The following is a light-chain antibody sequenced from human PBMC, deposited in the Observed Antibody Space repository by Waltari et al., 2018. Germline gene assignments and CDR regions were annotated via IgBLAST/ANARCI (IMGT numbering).Light chain of an antibody. J-gene: IGLJ1*01. V-gene: IGLV2-8*01. CDR1: SSDVGGYNY. CDR3: SSDAGSNAYV. Sequence: QSALTQPPSASGSPGQSVTISCTGTSSDVGGYNYVSWYQQPPGKAPKLMIDEVSKRPSGVPDRFSGSKSGDTASLTVTGLQAEDEADYYCSSDAGSNAYVFGTGTKVTVL. CDR2: EVS.